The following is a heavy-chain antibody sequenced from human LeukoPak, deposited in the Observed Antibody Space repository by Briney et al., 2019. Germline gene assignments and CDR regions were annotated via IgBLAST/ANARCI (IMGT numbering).Heavy chain of an antibody. CDR1: GFTFSSYW. D-gene: IGHD1-1*01. CDR2: INGDGSTS. V-gene: IGHV3-74*01. CDR3: ARASNRNSINFDY. Sequence: GGSLRLSCAASGFTFSSYWMHWVRHAPGKGLVWVSRINGDGSTSNYADSVKGRFTISRDNAKNTLYLQMNSLRAEDTAVYYCARASNRNSINFDYWGQGTLVAVSS. J-gene: IGHJ4*02.